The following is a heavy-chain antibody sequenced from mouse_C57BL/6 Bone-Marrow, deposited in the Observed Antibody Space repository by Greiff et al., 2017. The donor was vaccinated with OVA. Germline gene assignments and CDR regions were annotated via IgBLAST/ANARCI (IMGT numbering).Heavy chain of an antibody. Sequence: QVQLQQPGAELVRPGTSVKLSCKASGYTFTSYWMHWVKQRPGQGLEWIGVIDPSDSYTNYNQKFKGKATLTVDTSSSTAYMQLSSLTSEDSAVYYCARRGNYYGSSLYWYFDVWGTGTTVTVSS. CDR3: ARRGNYYGSSLYWYFDV. V-gene: IGHV1-59*01. D-gene: IGHD1-1*01. J-gene: IGHJ1*03. CDR2: IDPSDSYT. CDR1: GYTFTSYW.